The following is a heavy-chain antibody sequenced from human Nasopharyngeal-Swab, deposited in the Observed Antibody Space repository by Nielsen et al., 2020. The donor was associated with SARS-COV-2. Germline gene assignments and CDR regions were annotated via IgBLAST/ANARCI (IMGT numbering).Heavy chain of an antibody. Sequence: WVRQAPGQGLEWMGIINPSGGSTSYAQKFQGRVTMTRDTSTSTVYMELSSLRSEDTAVYYCARGAHYGSGSYFHYYYGMDVWGQGTTVTVSS. CDR3: ARGAHYGSGSYFHYYYGMDV. D-gene: IGHD3-10*01. V-gene: IGHV1-46*01. J-gene: IGHJ6*02. CDR2: INPSGGST.